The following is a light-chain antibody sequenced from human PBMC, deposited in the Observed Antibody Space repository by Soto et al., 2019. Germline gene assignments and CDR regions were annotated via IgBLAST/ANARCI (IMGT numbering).Light chain of an antibody. CDR3: ISYTDRQSYL. CDR1: SSDIGNYDF. J-gene: IGLJ1*01. Sequence: QSALTQPASVSGSPGQSITISCTGTSSDIGNYDFVSWYQQVPGTAPKAMIYEVSSRPSGVSDRFSGSKSGITASLTISGLQTEDEADYYCISYTDRQSYLFGTGTKLTVL. CDR2: EVS. V-gene: IGLV2-14*01.